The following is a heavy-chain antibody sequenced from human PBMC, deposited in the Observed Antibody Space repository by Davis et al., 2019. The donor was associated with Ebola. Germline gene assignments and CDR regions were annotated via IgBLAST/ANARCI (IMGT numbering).Heavy chain of an antibody. CDR1: GYNFVNFW. V-gene: IGHV5-51*01. J-gene: IGHJ4*02. Sequence: GESLKISCKASGYNFVNFWIGWVRQMPGKGLEWMGIIYPVDSDTRYNPSFQGQVTISADKSISTAYLQWSSLKASDTAMYYCARQKDYGDYARDYWGQGTMVTVSS. CDR3: ARQKDYGDYARDY. D-gene: IGHD4-17*01. CDR2: IYPVDSDT.